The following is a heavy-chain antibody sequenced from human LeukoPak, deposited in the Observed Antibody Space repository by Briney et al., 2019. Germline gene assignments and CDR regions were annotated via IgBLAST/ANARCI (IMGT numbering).Heavy chain of an antibody. V-gene: IGHV3-7*03. Sequence: GGSLRLSCAASGFTFSSYWMNWARQAPGRGLEWVASINHNGNVNYYVDSVKGRFTISRDNAKNSLYLQMSNLRAEDTAVYYCATADSSSSGWYFDPWGQGTLVTVSS. CDR2: INHNGNVN. CDR3: ATADSSSSGWYFDP. CDR1: GFTFSSYW. J-gene: IGHJ5*02. D-gene: IGHD6-6*01.